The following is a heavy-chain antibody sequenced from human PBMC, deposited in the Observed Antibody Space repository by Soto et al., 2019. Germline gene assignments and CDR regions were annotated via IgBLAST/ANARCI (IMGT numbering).Heavy chain of an antibody. CDR2: ISWNSGSI. CDR3: AKAGSDYDFWSGSLH. V-gene: IGHV3-9*01. J-gene: IGHJ4*02. CDR1: GFTFDDYA. D-gene: IGHD3-3*01. Sequence: SLRLSCAASGFTFDDYAMHWVRQAPGKGLEWVSGISWNSGSIGYADSVKGRFTISRDNAKNSLYLQMNSLRAEDTALYYCAKAGSDYDFWSGSLHWGQGTLVTVSS.